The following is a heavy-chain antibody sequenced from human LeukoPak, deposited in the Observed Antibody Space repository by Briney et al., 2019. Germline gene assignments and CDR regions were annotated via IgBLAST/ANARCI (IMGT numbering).Heavy chain of an antibody. Sequence: ASVKVSCKASGGTFSSYAISWVRQAPGQGPEWMGRIIPIFGIANYAQKFQGRVTITADKSTSTAYMELSSLRSEDTAVYYCARDHDNLTGFDYWGQGTLVTVSS. CDR3: ARDHDNLTGFDY. J-gene: IGHJ4*02. CDR1: GGTFSSYA. D-gene: IGHD3-9*01. V-gene: IGHV1-69*04. CDR2: IIPIFGIA.